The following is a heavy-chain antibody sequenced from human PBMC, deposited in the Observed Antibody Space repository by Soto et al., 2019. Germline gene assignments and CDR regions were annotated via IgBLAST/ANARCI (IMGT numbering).Heavy chain of an antibody. Sequence: GGSLRLSCTASGFTFGDYAMSWFRQAPGKGLEWVGFIRSKAYGGTTEYAASVKGRFTISRDDSKSIAYLQMNSLETEDTAVYYCTREADYDILTRYYFDYWGQGTLVTVSS. CDR2: IRSKAYGGTT. CDR3: TREADYDILTRYYFDY. V-gene: IGHV3-49*03. D-gene: IGHD3-9*01. J-gene: IGHJ4*02. CDR1: GFTFGDYA.